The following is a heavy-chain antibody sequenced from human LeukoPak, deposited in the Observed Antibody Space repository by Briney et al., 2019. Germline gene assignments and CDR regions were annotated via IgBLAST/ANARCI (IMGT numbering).Heavy chain of an antibody. CDR2: ISGSGIST. CDR3: AKAVAVVLDY. J-gene: IGHJ4*02. CDR1: GFTFSDYA. V-gene: IGHV3-23*01. Sequence: GGSLRLSCAASGFTFSDYAMSWVRQAPGKGLEWVSAISGSGISTYYSDSVKGRFTISRDNSKNTLYLQMNSLRAEDTAVYYCAKAVAVVLDYWGQGTLVTVSS. D-gene: IGHD6-19*01.